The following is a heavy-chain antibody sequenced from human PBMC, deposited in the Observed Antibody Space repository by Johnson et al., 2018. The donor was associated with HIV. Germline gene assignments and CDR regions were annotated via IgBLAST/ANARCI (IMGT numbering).Heavy chain of an antibody. Sequence: VQLVESGGGLVQPGGSLRLSCAASGFTFSMYAMHWVRQAPGKGLEYVSAISSNGGSTYYADSVKGRFTISRDNSKNTLYLQMDSLRAEDMAVYYCTIPYYYDSGGYQGGQGTMVTVSS. CDR3: TIPYYYDSGGYQ. J-gene: IGHJ3*01. V-gene: IGHV3-64*07. CDR2: ISSNGGST. D-gene: IGHD3-22*01. CDR1: GFTFSMYA.